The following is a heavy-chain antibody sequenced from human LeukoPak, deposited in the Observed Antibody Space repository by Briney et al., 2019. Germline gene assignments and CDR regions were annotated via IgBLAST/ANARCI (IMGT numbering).Heavy chain of an antibody. CDR1: GDSISSSNYY. CDR3: ARIAGGYSYGYPDY. Sequence: SDTLSLTCTVSGDSISSSNYYWGWIRQPPGKGLEWIGSIYYSGSTYYNPSLKSRVTISVDTSKNQFSLKLRSVTAAETAVYYCARIAGGYSYGYPDYWGQGTLVTVSS. D-gene: IGHD5-18*01. CDR2: IYYSGST. J-gene: IGHJ4*02. V-gene: IGHV4-39*01.